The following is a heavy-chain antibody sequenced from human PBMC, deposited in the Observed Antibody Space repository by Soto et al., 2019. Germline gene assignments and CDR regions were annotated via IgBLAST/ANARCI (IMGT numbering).Heavy chain of an antibody. CDR3: ARVFGGYCSGGSCYNLAY. CDR2: IWYDGSNK. V-gene: IGHV3-33*01. J-gene: IGHJ4*02. CDR1: GFTFSSYG. D-gene: IGHD2-15*01. Sequence: QVQLVESGGGVVQPGRSLRLSCAASGFTFSSYGMHWVRQAPGKGLEWVAVIWYDGSNKYYADSVKGRFTISRDNSKNTLHLQMNSLRAEDTAVYYCARVFGGYCSGGSCYNLAYWGQGTLVTVSS.